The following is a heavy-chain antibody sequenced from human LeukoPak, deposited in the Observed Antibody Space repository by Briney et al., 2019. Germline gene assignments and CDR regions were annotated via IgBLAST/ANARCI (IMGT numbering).Heavy chain of an antibody. D-gene: IGHD6-6*01. CDR3: ARQSIAARRAFDI. Sequence: SETLSLTCSVSGASISSHYWSWIRQPPGRGLEYIGYSYFSVSTDYNPSLKSRVTISVDTSNQFSLMLTSVTAADTAVYYCARQSIAARRAFDIWGQGTMVTVSS. CDR1: GASISSHY. CDR2: SYFSVST. J-gene: IGHJ3*02. V-gene: IGHV4-59*08.